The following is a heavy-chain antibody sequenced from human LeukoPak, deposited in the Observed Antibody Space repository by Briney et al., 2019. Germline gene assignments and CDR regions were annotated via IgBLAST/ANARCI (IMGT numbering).Heavy chain of an antibody. CDR3: AKVDASGTQPLLGDHAFDI. D-gene: IGHD3-10*01. Sequence: GGSLRLSCTGSGFTFNTYAMSWVRQAPGKGLEWVSVISGSGRTTYYADSVKGRFTISRDNSKNTLYLQMNSLRAEDTAVYYCAKVDASGTQPLLGDHAFDIWGQGTMVTVSS. J-gene: IGHJ3*02. CDR1: GFTFNTYA. CDR2: ISGSGRTT. V-gene: IGHV3-23*01.